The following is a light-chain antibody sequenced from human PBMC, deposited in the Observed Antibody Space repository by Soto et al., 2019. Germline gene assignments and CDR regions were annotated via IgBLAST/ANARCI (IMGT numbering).Light chain of an antibody. J-gene: IGKJ3*01. V-gene: IGKV1-39*01. Sequence: DIQMTQSPSSLSASVGDRVTITCRASQSISSYLNWYQQKPGKAPKLLIYAASSLQSGVPSRFSGSGSGTDFTLTISSLQPEDFATYYCQQSYSTTVFTLGPGTKMDIK. CDR3: QQSYSTTVFT. CDR1: QSISSY. CDR2: AAS.